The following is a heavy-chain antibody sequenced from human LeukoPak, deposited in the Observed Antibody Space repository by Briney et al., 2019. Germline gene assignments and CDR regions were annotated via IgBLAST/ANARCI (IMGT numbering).Heavy chain of an antibody. CDR1: GGSISSYY. CDR2: IYYSGST. D-gene: IGHD3-16*01. Sequence: SETLSLTCTVSGGSISSYYWSWIRQPPGKGLEWIGYIYYSGSTNYNPSLKSRGTISVHTSKNQFSLKLSSVTAADTAVYYCARGVAVGGYFDYWGQGTLVTVSS. CDR3: ARGVAVGGYFDY. J-gene: IGHJ4*02. V-gene: IGHV4-59*01.